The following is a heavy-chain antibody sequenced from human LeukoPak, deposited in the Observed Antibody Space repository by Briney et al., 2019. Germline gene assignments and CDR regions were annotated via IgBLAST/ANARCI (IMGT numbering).Heavy chain of an antibody. CDR2: INHSGST. Sequence: SETLSLTCAVYGGSFSGYYWSWIRQPPGKGLEWIGEINHSGSTNYNPSLKSRVTISVDTSKNQFSLKLSSVTAADTAVYYCARVLPPRVGAIGYWGQGTLVTVSS. D-gene: IGHD1-26*01. CDR3: ARVLPPRVGAIGY. V-gene: IGHV4-34*01. CDR1: GGSFSGYY. J-gene: IGHJ4*02.